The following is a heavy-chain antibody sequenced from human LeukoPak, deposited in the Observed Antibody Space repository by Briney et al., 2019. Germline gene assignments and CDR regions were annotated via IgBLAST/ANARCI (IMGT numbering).Heavy chain of an antibody. CDR1: GGSISSYY. Sequence: SETLSLTCTVSGGSISSYYWSWIRQPPGKGLEWIGYIYYSGSTNYNPSLKSRVTISVDTSKNQFSLKLSSVTAADTAVYYCARTTGSYGTAPGGYWGQGTLVSVSS. J-gene: IGHJ4*02. V-gene: IGHV4-59*08. D-gene: IGHD1-26*01. CDR3: ARTTGSYGTAPGGY. CDR2: IYYSGST.